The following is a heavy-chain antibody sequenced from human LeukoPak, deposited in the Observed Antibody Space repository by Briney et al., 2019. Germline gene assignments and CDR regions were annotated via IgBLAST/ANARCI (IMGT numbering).Heavy chain of an antibody. CDR3: ARVQVFLINYGSGSFRLYNWFDP. Sequence: ASVKVSCKASGGTFSSYAISWVRQAPGQGLEWMGGIIPIFGTANYAQKFQGRVTITADESTSTAYMELSSLRSEDTAVYYCARVQVFLINYGSGSFRLYNWFDPWGQGTLVTVSS. D-gene: IGHD3-10*01. CDR1: GGTFSSYA. CDR2: IIPIFGTA. V-gene: IGHV1-69*01. J-gene: IGHJ5*02.